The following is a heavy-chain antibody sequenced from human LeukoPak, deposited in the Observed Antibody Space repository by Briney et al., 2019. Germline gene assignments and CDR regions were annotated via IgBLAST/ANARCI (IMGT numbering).Heavy chain of an antibody. J-gene: IGHJ3*02. CDR3: ARDRERRDAFDI. Sequence: GGALDPSLAAGCFPLSCYGLHLVRPAPGEGPEWVAYIQYDGSNEQYAHSVKGRFRISRDNSKNTLYLQMNSLRAEDTAVYYCARDRERRDAFDIWGQGTMVTVSS. V-gene: IGHV3-30*02. D-gene: IGHD1-26*01. CDR1: CFPLSCYG. CDR2: IQYDGSNE.